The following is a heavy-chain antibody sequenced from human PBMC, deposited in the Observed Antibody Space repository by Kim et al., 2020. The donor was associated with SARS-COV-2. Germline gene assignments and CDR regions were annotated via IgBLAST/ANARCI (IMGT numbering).Heavy chain of an antibody. CDR1: GGSISSSSYY. D-gene: IGHD3-22*01. CDR2: IYYSGST. V-gene: IGHV4-39*01. Sequence: SETLSLTCTVSGGSISSSSYYWGWIRQPPGKGLEWIGSIYYSGSTYYNPSLKSRVTISVDTSKNQFSLKLSSVTAADTAVYYCATLPGNYYDSSGYLDYWGQGTLVTVSA. CDR3: ATLPGNYYDSSGYLDY. J-gene: IGHJ4*02.